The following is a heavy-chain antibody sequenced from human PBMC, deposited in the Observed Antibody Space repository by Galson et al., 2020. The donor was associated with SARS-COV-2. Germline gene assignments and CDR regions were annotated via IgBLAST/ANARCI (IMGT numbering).Heavy chain of an antibody. J-gene: IGHJ4*02. V-gene: IGHV3-30*04. CDR1: GFTFSSYA. Sequence: GGSLRLSCAASGFTFSSYAMHWVRQAPGKGLEWVAVISYDGSNKYYADSVKGRFTISRDNSKNTLYLQMNSLRAEDTAVYYCARDRSGGLYCSSTSCYFDYWGQGTLVTVSS. CDR2: ISYDGSNK. CDR3: ARDRSGGLYCSSTSCYFDY. D-gene: IGHD2-2*01.